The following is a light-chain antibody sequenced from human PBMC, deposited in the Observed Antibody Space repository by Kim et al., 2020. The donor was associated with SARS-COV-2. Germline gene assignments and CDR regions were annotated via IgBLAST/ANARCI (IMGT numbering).Light chain of an antibody. V-gene: IGLV3-10*01. CDR1: ALPKKF. J-gene: IGLJ3*02. CDR2: EDT. Sequence: SYELTQPPSVSVSPRQTARITCSGDALPKKFAYWYQQKSGQAPVLVIYEDTKRPSGIPQRFSGSTSGTLATLTISGAQVEDEADYYCCSTDSSGNPVFGGGTKLTVL. CDR3: CSTDSSGNPV.